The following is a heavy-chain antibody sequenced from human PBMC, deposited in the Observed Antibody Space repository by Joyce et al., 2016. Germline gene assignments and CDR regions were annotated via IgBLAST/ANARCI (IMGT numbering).Heavy chain of an antibody. J-gene: IGHJ6*02. D-gene: IGHD6-25*01. CDR3: AHAPATDRYYGMDV. CDR1: GFSLSTSGVG. V-gene: IGHV2-5*02. Sequence: QVTLKESGPTLVKPTQTLTLTCTFSGFSLSTSGVGVGWIRQPRGKALACLALIYWDDDKRYSSSLKSILTITKDTSKNQVVLTMTNMDPVDTDTSYCAHAPATDRYYGMDVWGQGTTVTVSS. CDR2: IYWDDDK.